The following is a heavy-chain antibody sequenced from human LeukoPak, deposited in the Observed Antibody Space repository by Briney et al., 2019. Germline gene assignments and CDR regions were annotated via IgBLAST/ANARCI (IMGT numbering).Heavy chain of an antibody. V-gene: IGHV4-34*09. Sequence: PSETLSLTCAVYGGSFSGYYWSWIRQPPGKGLEWIGEINHSGSTNYNPSLKSRVTISVDTSKNQFSLKLSSVTAADTAVYYCARDRGYCSGGSCYPETFDYWGQGTLVTISS. CDR3: ARDRGYCSGGSCYPETFDY. CDR1: GGSFSGYY. J-gene: IGHJ4*02. CDR2: INHSGST. D-gene: IGHD2-15*01.